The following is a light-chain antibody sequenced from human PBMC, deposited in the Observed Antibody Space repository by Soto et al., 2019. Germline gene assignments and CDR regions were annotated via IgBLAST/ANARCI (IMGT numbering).Light chain of an antibody. CDR2: DAY. Sequence: EIVMTQSPATLSVSPGERVTLSCRASQGVGSTLAWYRQQPGQAPRLLIYDAYIRATGVPARCSGSGSGTEFTLTISSLQSEDFAVYYCQHYKTWPLAFGGGTKVDIK. J-gene: IGKJ4*01. V-gene: IGKV3-15*01. CDR3: QHYKTWPLA. CDR1: QGVGST.